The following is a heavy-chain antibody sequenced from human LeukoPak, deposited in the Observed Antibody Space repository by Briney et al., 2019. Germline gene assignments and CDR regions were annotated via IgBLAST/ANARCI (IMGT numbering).Heavy chain of an antibody. V-gene: IGHV3-74*01. D-gene: IGHD6-13*01. J-gene: IGHJ4*02. CDR1: GFTFSSYW. CDR3: ARNVNGAAASH. CDR2: IHYDGSST. Sequence: GGSLRLSCADSGFTFSSYWMHWVRQAPGKGLVWVSRIHYDGSSTSYADSVKGRFTISRDNAKNTLYLQMSSLRAEDTAVYYCARNVNGAAASHWGQGTLVTVSS.